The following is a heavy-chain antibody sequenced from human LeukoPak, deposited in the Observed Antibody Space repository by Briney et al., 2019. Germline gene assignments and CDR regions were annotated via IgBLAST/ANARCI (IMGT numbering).Heavy chain of an antibody. Sequence: GGSLRLSCAASGFTFSSYAMSWVRQAPGKGLEWVSAISGSGGSTYYADSVKGRFTISRDNSKNTLYLQMNSLRAEDTAVYYCAKVPTYYYDSSGYYYLGYWGQGTLVTVSS. J-gene: IGHJ4*02. V-gene: IGHV3-23*01. CDR2: ISGSGGST. CDR1: GFTFSSYA. D-gene: IGHD3-22*01. CDR3: AKVPTYYYDSSGYYYLGY.